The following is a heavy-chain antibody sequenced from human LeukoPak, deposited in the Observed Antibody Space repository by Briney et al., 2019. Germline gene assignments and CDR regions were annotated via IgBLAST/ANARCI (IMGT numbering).Heavy chain of an antibody. CDR3: AKGGFRYYDSSAMPRGVDY. V-gene: IGHV3-9*01. J-gene: IGHJ4*02. D-gene: IGHD3-22*01. Sequence: GGSLRLSCAASGFTFDDYAMHWVRQAPGKGLEWVSGISWNSGSIGYADSVKGRFTISRDNAKNSLYLQMNSLRAEDTTLYYCAKGGFRYYDSSAMPRGVDYWGQGTLVTVSS. CDR1: GFTFDDYA. CDR2: ISWNSGSI.